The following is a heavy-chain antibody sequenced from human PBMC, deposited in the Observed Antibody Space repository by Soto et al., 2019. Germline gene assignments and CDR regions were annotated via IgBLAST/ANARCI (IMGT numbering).Heavy chain of an antibody. CDR3: AREPGTTVYYYYGMDV. D-gene: IGHD1-1*01. J-gene: IGHJ6*02. CDR1: GGTISSGHYC. Sequence: SETFSLPWTVSGGTISSGHYCGSRLRQPPGKGLEWIGYIYYSGSTYYNPSLKSRVTISVDTSKNQFSLKLSSVTAADTAVYYCAREPGTTVYYYYGMDVWGQGTTVT. V-gene: IGHV4-30-4*01. CDR2: IYYSGST.